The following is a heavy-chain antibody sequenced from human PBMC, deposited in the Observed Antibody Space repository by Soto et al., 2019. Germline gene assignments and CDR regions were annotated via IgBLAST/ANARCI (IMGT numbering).Heavy chain of an antibody. CDR3: AGEPNDYVWALDY. CDR2: ISSTGSNK. CDR1: GFTFTSYS. Sequence: QVQLVESGGGVVQPGRSLRLSCAASGFTFTSYSIHWVRHAPGKGLEWVAVISSTGSNKDDADSVKGRFTVSRDTSKNTGYPQMNSRRAEYTALYDCAGEPNDYVWALDYWGQGTVVAFCS. V-gene: IGHV3-30-3*01. D-gene: IGHD3-16*01. J-gene: IGHJ4*02.